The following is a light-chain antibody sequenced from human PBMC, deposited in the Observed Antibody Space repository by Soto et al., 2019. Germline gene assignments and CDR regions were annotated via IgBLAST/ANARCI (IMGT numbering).Light chain of an antibody. CDR1: QGISSY. V-gene: IGKV1-27*01. J-gene: IGKJ5*01. CDR3: QQYGNSPPIT. Sequence: DIQLTQSPSSLSASVGDRVTITCRVSQGISSYLNWYRQKPGKVPKLLIYSASNLQSGVPSRFSGSGSGTDFTLTISSLQPEDFGIYYCQQYGNSPPITFGQGTRLEIK. CDR2: SAS.